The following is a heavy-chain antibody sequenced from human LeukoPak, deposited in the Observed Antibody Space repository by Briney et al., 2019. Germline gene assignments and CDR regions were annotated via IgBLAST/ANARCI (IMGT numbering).Heavy chain of an antibody. CDR3: ARDHGDSSGYCFDY. Sequence: PSETLSLTCAVYGGSFSGYYWSWIRQPPGKGLEWIGEINHSGSTNYNPSLKSRVTMSVDTSKNQFSLKLSSVTAADTAVYYCARDHGDSSGYCFDYWGQGTLVTVSS. V-gene: IGHV4-34*01. CDR2: INHSGST. J-gene: IGHJ4*02. D-gene: IGHD3-22*01. CDR1: GGSFSGYY.